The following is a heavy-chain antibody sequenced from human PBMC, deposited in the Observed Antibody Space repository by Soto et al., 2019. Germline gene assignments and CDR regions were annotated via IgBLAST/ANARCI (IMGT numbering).Heavy chain of an antibody. CDR2: IYYSGVT. CDR3: AREIPTVLFDL. V-gene: IGHV4-31*03. Sequence: PSETLSLTCSVSGDSINSGDHFWTWIRQKSGKGLEWIGYIYYSGVTYYNSPLNTRVSISIDKSKSHFFLRLSSVTAADTAVYYCAREIPTVLFDLWGQGTLVTVSS. D-gene: IGHD4-17*01. CDR1: GDSINSGDHF. J-gene: IGHJ4*02.